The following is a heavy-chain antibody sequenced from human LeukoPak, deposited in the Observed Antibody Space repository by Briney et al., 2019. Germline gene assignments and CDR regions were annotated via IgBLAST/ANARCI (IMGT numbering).Heavy chain of an antibody. CDR1: GGSFSGYY. CDR3: ARVAGRWLQFYFDY. CDR2: INHSGST. Sequence: SETLSLTCAVYGGSFSGYYWSWIRQPPGKGLKWIGEINHSGSTNYNPSLKSRVTISVDTSKNQFSLKLSSVTAADTAVYYCARVAGRWLQFYFDYWGQGTLVTVSS. V-gene: IGHV4-34*01. J-gene: IGHJ4*02. D-gene: IGHD5-24*01.